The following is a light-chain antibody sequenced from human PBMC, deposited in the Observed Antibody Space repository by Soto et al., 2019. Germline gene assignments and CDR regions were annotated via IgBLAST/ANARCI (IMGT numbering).Light chain of an antibody. V-gene: IGKV3-20*01. CDR3: QQYGRSGT. Sequence: SVWTQSHPTLSLSPGEIATLSCRASQTVSSSLAWYQQKPGQAPRLLIYEASNRATGIPDRFSGSGSGTDFTLTISRPEPEDFAVYYCQQYGRSGTYGQGTKVDI. CDR2: EAS. CDR1: QTVSSS. J-gene: IGKJ1*01.